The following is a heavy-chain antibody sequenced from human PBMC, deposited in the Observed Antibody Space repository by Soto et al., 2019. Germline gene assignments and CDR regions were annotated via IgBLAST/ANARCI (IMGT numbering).Heavy chain of an antibody. J-gene: IGHJ6*02. Sequence: GASVKVSCKASGYTFTSYYMHWVRQAPGQGLEWMGIINPSGGSTSYAQKFQGRVTMTRDTSTSTVYMELSSLRSEDTAVYYCARDLYCDFWSGYYRGPYYYYGMDVWGQGTTVTVSS. D-gene: IGHD3-3*01. CDR2: INPSGGST. V-gene: IGHV1-46*01. CDR1: GYTFTSYY. CDR3: ARDLYCDFWSGYYRGPYYYYGMDV.